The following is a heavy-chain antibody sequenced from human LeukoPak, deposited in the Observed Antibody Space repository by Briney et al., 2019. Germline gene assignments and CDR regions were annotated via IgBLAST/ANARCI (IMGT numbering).Heavy chain of an antibody. CDR1: KFTFRSYA. J-gene: IGHJ4*02. V-gene: IGHV3-23*01. D-gene: IGHD4-23*01. CDR3: ARVRAGGTFDY. Sequence: GGSLRLSCAASKFTFRSYAMSWVRQAPGKGLEWVSTTSGSGVSTYYADSVKGRFTISRDNSKSTLYLQMNSLRAEDTAVYYCARVRAGGTFDYWGQGTLVTVSS. CDR2: TSGSGVST.